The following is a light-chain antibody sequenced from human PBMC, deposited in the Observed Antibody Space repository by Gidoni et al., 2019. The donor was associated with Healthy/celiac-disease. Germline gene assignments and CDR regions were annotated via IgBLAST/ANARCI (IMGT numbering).Light chain of an antibody. V-gene: IGLV3-1*01. CDR3: QAWDSSTAGV. J-gene: IGLJ1*01. CDR1: NLGDKY. Sequence: SYELTQPPSVSGPPGQTASITCSGDNLGDKYACWYQQKPGQSPVLVIYQDSKRPSGIPERFSGSYSGNTATLTISGTQAMDEADYYCQAWDSSTAGVFGTGTKVTVL. CDR2: QDS.